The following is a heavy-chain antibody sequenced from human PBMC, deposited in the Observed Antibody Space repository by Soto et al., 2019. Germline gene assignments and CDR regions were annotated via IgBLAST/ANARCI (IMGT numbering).Heavy chain of an antibody. V-gene: IGHV4-59*01. CDR2: IYYSGST. CDR1: GGSISGYD. J-gene: IGHJ5*02. D-gene: IGHD6-13*01. Sequence: ASETLSLTCTVSGGSISGYDWSWIRQPRGKGLEWIGYIYYSGSTNYNPSLKSRVTISVDTSKNQFSLKLSSVTAADTAVYYCARDGGSSWYRGWFDPWGQGTLVTVSS. CDR3: ARDGGSSWYRGWFDP.